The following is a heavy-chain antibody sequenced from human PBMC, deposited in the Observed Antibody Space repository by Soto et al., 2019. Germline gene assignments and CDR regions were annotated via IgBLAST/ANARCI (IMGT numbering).Heavy chain of an antibody. J-gene: IGHJ6*02. CDR2: INGDGTST. CDR1: GFTFSIYW. CDR3: AGRVGATNYGMDV. V-gene: IGHV3-74*01. D-gene: IGHD1-26*01. Sequence: GGSLRLSCAASGFTFSIYWMHWVRQAPGKGLVWVSRINGDGTSTYYADSVKGRFTISRDNSKNTLYLQMNNLRAEDTAVYYCAGRVGATNYGMDVWGQGITVTVSS.